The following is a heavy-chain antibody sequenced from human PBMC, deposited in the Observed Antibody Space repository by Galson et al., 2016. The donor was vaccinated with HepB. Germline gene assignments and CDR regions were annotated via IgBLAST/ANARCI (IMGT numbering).Heavy chain of an antibody. Sequence: SLRLSCAASGFTFSDYYMSWVRQTPEKGLEWISYISGRGGNIYYADSVKGRFTVSRDNAKNSLYLQMDSLRDEDTALYYCAKDRTYSELQTNSYVNDLWGQGTLVTVSS. V-gene: IGHV3-11*04. CDR3: AKDRTYSELQTNSYVNDL. D-gene: IGHD2-15*01. J-gene: IGHJ4*02. CDR2: ISGRGGNI. CDR1: GFTFSDYY.